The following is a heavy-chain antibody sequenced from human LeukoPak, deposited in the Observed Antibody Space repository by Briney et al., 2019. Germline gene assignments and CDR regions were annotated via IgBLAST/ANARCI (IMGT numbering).Heavy chain of an antibody. J-gene: IGHJ4*02. CDR3: ASGMWPGELAADY. D-gene: IGHD3-10*01. CDR1: GGSISSSNW. CDR2: IYHSGST. V-gene: IGHV4-4*02. Sequence: SETLSLTCAVSGGSISSSNWWSWVRQPPGKGLEGIGEIYHSGSTNYNPSLKSRVTISVDTSKNQFSLKLSSVTAADTAVYYCASGMWPGELAADYWGQGTLVTVSS.